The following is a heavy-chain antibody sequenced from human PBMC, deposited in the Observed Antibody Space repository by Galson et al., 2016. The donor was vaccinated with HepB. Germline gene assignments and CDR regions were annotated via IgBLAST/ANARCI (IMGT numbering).Heavy chain of an antibody. CDR1: GFTFSTYG. CDR2: IWYGGDNK. CDR3: AREKGAAAGIDY. D-gene: IGHD6-25*01. V-gene: IGHV3-33*01. Sequence: SLRLSCAASGFTFSTYGMHWVRQAPGKGLDWVAVIWYGGDNKTFADSVKGRFTISTDSSKNTVNLHMNSLTVEDTAIYYCAREKGAAAGIDYWGQGTVVTVSS. J-gene: IGHJ4*02.